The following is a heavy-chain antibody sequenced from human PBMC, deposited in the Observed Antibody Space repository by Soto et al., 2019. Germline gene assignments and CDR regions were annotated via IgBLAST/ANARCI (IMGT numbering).Heavy chain of an antibody. D-gene: IGHD3-9*01. J-gene: IGHJ4*02. V-gene: IGHV4-59*01. CDR2: IYYSGST. CDR1: GGSISSYY. Sequence: PSETLSLTCTVSGGSISSYYWSWIRQPPGKGLEWIGYIYYSGSTNYNPSLKSRVTISVDTSKNQFSLKLGSVTAADTAVYYCARELRYFDWYTIDYWAQGNLVTVSS. CDR3: ARELRYFDWYTIDY.